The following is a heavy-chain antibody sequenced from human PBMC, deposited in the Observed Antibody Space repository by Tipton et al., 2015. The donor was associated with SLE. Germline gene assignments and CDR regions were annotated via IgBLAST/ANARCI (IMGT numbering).Heavy chain of an antibody. CDR2: IYYSGST. CDR1: GGSFSSYY. J-gene: IGHJ4*02. V-gene: IGHV4-59*01. CDR3: ARDMGGIAAR. D-gene: IGHD6-6*01. Sequence: TLSLTCAVYGGSFSSYYWSWIRQPPGKGLEWIGYIYYSGSTNYNPSLKSRVTISVDTSKNQFSLKLSSVTAADTAVYYCARDMGGIAARWGQGTLVTVSS.